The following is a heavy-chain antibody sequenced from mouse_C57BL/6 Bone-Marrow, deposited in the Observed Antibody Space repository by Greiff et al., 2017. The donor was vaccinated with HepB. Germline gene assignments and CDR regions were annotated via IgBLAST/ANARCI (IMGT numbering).Heavy chain of an antibody. CDR1: GYTFTDYY. Sequence: EVQLQQSGPELVKPGASVKISCKASGYTFTDYYMNWVKQSHGKSLEWIGDINPNNGGTSYNQKFKGKATLTVDKSSSTAYMELRGLTSEDSAVYYCARRFPWFAYWGQGTLVTVSA. CDR2: INPNNGGT. CDR3: ARRFPWFAY. V-gene: IGHV1-26*01. J-gene: IGHJ3*01.